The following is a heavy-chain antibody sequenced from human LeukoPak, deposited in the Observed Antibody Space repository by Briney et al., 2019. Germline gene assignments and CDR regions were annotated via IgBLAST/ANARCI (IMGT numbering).Heavy chain of an antibody. D-gene: IGHD6-13*01. CDR1: GFTLSNYI. Sequence: GGALRLSCVASGFTLSNYIMNWVRQAPRKGLEWVSFSSTSSSNIYYAESVKGRFTISRDNAKNSLYLQMNSLRAEDTAVYYCAKGTFIAADGPDYWGQGTLVTVSS. J-gene: IGHJ4*02. CDR2: SSTSSSNI. V-gene: IGHV3-21*01. CDR3: AKGTFIAADGPDY.